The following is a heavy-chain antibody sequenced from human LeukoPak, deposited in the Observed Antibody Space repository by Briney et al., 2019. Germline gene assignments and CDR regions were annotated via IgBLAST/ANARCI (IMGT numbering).Heavy chain of an antibody. J-gene: IGHJ4*02. V-gene: IGHV3-15*01. CDR1: GLTFRDAW. CDR3: STDRSKLLWFGGFRKDY. Sequence: GASLRLSCAASGLTFRDAWMGWVRQAPGEGLEWGCHVKRKTVGCIPDYAAPVKGRFIISRDDSKNTLYLQINSLKTEDTAVYYCSTDRSKLLWFGGFRKDYWGQGTLVAV. D-gene: IGHD3-10*01. CDR2: VKRKTVGCIP.